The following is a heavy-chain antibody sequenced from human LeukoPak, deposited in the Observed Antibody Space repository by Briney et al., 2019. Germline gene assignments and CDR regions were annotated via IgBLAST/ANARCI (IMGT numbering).Heavy chain of an antibody. D-gene: IGHD5-24*01. CDR3: ARGPAGWLRNQYYFDY. CDR2: IWYDGSNK. V-gene: IGHV3-33*08. CDR1: GFTFSSYG. Sequence: GGSLRLSCAASGFTFSSYGMHWVRQAPGKGLEWVAVIWYDGSNKYYADSVKGRFTISRDNSKNTLYLQMNSLRAEDTAVYYCARGPAGWLRNQYYFDYWGQGTLVTVSS. J-gene: IGHJ4*02.